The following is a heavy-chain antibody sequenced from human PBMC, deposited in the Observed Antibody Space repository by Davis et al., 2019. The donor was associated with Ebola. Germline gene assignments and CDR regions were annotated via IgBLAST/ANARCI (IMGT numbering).Heavy chain of an antibody. CDR1: GGTFSSYA. CDR3: ALSSSGGYDVFDI. V-gene: IGHV1-69*06. CDR2: IIPIFGTA. Sequence: AASVKVSCKASGGTFSSYAISWVRQAPGQGLEWMGGIIPIFGTANYAQKFQDRFTISADTSTVTAYMELSSLRSEDTAVYYCALSSSGGYDVFDIWGQGTRLTVSS. D-gene: IGHD2-15*01. J-gene: IGHJ3*02.